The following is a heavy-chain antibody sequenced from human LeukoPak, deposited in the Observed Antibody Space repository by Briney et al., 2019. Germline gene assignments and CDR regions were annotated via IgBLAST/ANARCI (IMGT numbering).Heavy chain of an antibody. CDR3: ARAAYSSSYAAGY. Sequence: SVKVSCKASGGTFSSYAISWVRQAPGQGLEWMGGIIPIFGTANCAQKFQGRVTITADESTSTAYMELSSLRSEYTAVYYCARAAYSSSYAAGYWGQGTLVTVSS. J-gene: IGHJ4*02. V-gene: IGHV1-69*13. D-gene: IGHD6-6*01. CDR2: IIPIFGTA. CDR1: GGTFSSYA.